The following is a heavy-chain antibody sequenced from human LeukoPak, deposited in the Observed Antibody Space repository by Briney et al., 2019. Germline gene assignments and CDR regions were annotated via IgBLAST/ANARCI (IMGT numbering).Heavy chain of an antibody. V-gene: IGHV3-23*01. J-gene: IGHJ2*01. CDR2: VCGSGGGT. D-gene: IGHD2-8*01. CDR3: AKNGVNYWYFDL. CDR1: GFTFRRYA. Sequence: GGSLRLSCAAPGFTFRRYAMSWGRQALGKGVEWVSRVCGSGGGTYTADSVKGRFTISRDNSKNTLYLQMNSLRAEDTAVYYCAKNGVNYWYFDLWGRGTLVTVSS.